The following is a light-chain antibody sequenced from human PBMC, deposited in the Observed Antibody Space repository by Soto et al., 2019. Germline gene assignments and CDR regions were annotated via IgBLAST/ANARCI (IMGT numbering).Light chain of an antibody. Sequence: EIVLTQSPGTLSLSPGERATLSCRASQSVSSNLLAWYQQKPGQAPRLLIYGASTRVTGIPARFSGSGSGTEFTLTISSLQSEDFAVYYCQQYKNGWTFGQGTKVDIK. CDR1: QSVSSNL. J-gene: IGKJ1*01. CDR2: GAS. CDR3: QQYKNGWT. V-gene: IGKV3-15*01.